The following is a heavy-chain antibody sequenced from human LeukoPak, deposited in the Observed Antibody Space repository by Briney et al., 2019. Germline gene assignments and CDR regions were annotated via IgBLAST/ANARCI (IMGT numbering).Heavy chain of an antibody. D-gene: IGHD3-9*01. CDR1: GGSFSGYY. CDR3: ARGPQLRYFAWLLSPFDY. J-gene: IGHJ4*02. CDR2: INHSGST. Sequence: SETLSLTCAVYGGSFSGYYWSWIRQPPGKGLEWIGEINHSGSTNYNPSLKSRVTISVDTSKTQFSLKLSSVTAADTAVYYCARGPQLRYFAWLLSPFDYWGQGTLVTVSS. V-gene: IGHV4-34*01.